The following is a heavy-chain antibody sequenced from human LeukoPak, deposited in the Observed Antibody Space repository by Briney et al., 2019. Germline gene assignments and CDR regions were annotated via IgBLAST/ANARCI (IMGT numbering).Heavy chain of an antibody. CDR2: ISGSGGST. Sequence: PGGSLSLSCAASGFTFRSYAMSWVRKAPGKGLEGASAISGSGGSTYYADSVKGRFTISRDNSKNTLYLQMNSLRAEDTDVYYCAKNPLEWSPSSFDYWGQGTLVTVSS. CDR3: AKNPLEWSPSSFDY. D-gene: IGHD3-3*01. CDR1: GFTFRSYA. V-gene: IGHV3-23*01. J-gene: IGHJ4*02.